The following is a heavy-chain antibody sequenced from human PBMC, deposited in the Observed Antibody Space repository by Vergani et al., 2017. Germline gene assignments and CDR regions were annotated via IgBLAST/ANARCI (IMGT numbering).Heavy chain of an antibody. Sequence: QVQLVQSGAEVKKPGASVKVSCKASGYTFTGYYMHWVRQAPGQGLEWMGWINPNSGGTNYAQKFQGRVTMTRDTSISTAYMELSRLRSDDSAVYYCARGDDILTGYYRNYYYYGMDVWGQGP. CDR2: INPNSGGT. CDR3: ARGDDILTGYYRNYYYYGMDV. CDR1: GYTFTGYY. D-gene: IGHD3-9*01. V-gene: IGHV1-2*02. J-gene: IGHJ6*02.